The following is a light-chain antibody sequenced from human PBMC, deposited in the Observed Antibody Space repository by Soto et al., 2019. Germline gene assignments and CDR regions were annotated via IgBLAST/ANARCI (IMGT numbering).Light chain of an antibody. Sequence: QSALTQPASVSGSPGQSITISCTGTSSDVGGYNYVSWYQQHPGKAPKLMIYDVSNRTSGVSNSVSGSKSGNTASLTISRLQADDEADYYCSSDTSSSTLDYVFGTGTKVTGL. J-gene: IGLJ1*01. V-gene: IGLV2-14*01. CDR1: SSDVGGYNY. CDR2: DVS. CDR3: SSDTSSSTLDYV.